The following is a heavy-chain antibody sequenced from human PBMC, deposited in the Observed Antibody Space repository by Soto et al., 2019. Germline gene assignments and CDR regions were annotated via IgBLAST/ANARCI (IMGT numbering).Heavy chain of an antibody. D-gene: IGHD4-17*01. J-gene: IGHJ4*02. Sequence: QVQLVQSGAEVKKPGASVKVACKASGYTFTRYAISWVRQAPGQGLEWMGWISAYNGHTNYAQKLPCRVPMTTATSTTTAYMELRSLRSDDAHVYYCARDQGGDYGDYWGQGTLVTVSS. V-gene: IGHV1-18*01. CDR3: ARDQGGDYGDY. CDR1: GYTFTRYA. CDR2: ISAYNGHT.